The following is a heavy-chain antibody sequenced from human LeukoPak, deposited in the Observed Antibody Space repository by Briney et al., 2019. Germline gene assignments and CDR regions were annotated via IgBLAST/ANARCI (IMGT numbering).Heavy chain of an antibody. J-gene: IGHJ5*02. CDR2: IRYDGSNK. D-gene: IGHD3-22*01. CDR3: ARAATMKGWFDP. Sequence: GGSLRLSCAASGFTFSSYGMHWVRQAPGRGLEWVAFIRYDGSNKYYADSAKGRFTISRDNAKNSLYLQMNSLRAEDTAVYYCARAATMKGWFDPWGQGTLVTVSS. V-gene: IGHV3-30*02. CDR1: GFTFSSYG.